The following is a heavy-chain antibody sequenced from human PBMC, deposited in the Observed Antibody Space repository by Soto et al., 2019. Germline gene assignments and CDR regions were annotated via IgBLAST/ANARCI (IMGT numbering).Heavy chain of an antibody. V-gene: IGHV4-59*08. D-gene: IGHD3-9*01. CDR1: GGSISSYY. Sequence: SETLSLTCTVSGGSISSYYWSWIRQPPGKGLEWIGYIYYSGSTNYNPSLKSRVTISVDTSKNQFSLKLSSVTAADTAVYYCARHFNYDILTKLGDAFDIWGQGTMVTVSS. CDR2: IYYSGST. J-gene: IGHJ3*02. CDR3: ARHFNYDILTKLGDAFDI.